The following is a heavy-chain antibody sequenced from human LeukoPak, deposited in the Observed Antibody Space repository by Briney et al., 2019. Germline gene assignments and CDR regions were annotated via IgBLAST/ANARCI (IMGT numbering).Heavy chain of an antibody. J-gene: IGHJ4*02. CDR2: ISGSGGST. CDR1: GFTFSNYW. V-gene: IGHV3-23*01. D-gene: IGHD5-18*01. CDR3: AKDHRGYSYGTAGDY. Sequence: PGGSLRLSCAASGFTFSNYWMSWVRQAPGKGLEWVSAISGSGGSTYYADSVKGRFTISRDNSKNTLYLQMNSLRAEDTAVYYCAKDHRGYSYGTAGDYWGQGTLVIVSS.